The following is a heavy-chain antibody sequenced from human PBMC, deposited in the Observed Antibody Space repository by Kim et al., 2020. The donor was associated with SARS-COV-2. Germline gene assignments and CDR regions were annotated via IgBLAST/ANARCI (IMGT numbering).Heavy chain of an antibody. D-gene: IGHD3-22*01. Sequence: SETLSLTCAVYGESFIDHYWSWIRQPPGQGLEWIGRINHRGSTDYNPSLKSRVTLSIDTFRNQFSLKLYSVTAADTAVYYCARGPLRGYYFDYWGPGPLVRVSS. CDR3: ARGPLRGYYFDY. V-gene: IGHV4-34*01. J-gene: IGHJ4*02. CDR2: INHRGST. CDR1: GESFIDHY.